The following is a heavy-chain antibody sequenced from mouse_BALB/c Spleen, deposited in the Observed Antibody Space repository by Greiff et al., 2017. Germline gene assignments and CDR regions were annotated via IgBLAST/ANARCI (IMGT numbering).Heavy chain of an antibody. J-gene: IGHJ4*01. V-gene: IGHV2-9*02. CDR1: GFSLTSYG. CDR3: AREQGNYGNSYAMDY. CDR2: IWAGGST. D-gene: IGHD2-1*01. Sequence: VQLQESGPGLVAPSQSLSITCTVSGFSLTSYGVHWVRQPPGKGLEWLGVIWAGGSTNYNSALMSRLSISKDNSKSQVFLKMNSLQTDDTAMYYCAREQGNYGNSYAMDYWGQGTSVTVSS.